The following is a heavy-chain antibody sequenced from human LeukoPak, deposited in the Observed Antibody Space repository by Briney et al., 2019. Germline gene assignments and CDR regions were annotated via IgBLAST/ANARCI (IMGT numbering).Heavy chain of an antibody. V-gene: IGHV3-43*01. D-gene: IGHD3-22*01. CDR1: GFTFDDYT. J-gene: IGHJ4*02. CDR3: ARFGGHYYDSTGSLDY. Sequence: PPGGSLRLSCAASGFTFDDYTMHWVRQAPGKGLEWVSLISWDGGSTYYADSVRGRFTISRDNAKNSLYLQMNSLRAEDTAVYSCARFGGHYYDSTGSLDYWGQGTLVTVSS. CDR2: ISWDGGST.